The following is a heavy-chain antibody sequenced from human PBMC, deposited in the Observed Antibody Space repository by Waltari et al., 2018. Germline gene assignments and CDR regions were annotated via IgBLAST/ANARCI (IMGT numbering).Heavy chain of an antibody. CDR1: GFTFSSYR. CDR3: ARGTFGVVTNAFDI. Sequence: EVQLVESGGGLVKPGGSLRLSCAASGFTFSSYRMNWVRQAPGKGLEWVSSISSSSSYIYYADSVKGRFTISRDNAKNSLYLQMNSLRAEDTAVYYCARGTFGVVTNAFDIWGQGTMVTVSS. J-gene: IGHJ3*02. V-gene: IGHV3-21*01. CDR2: ISSSSSYI. D-gene: IGHD3-3*01.